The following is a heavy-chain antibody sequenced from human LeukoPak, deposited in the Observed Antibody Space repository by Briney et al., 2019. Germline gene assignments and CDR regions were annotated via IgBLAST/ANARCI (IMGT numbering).Heavy chain of an antibody. CDR2: IYHSGST. D-gene: IGHD1-26*01. V-gene: IGHV4-38-2*01. Sequence: PSETLSLTCAVSGYSISSGYYWGWIRQPPGKGLEWIGSIYHSGSTYYNPSLKSRVTISVDTSKNQFSLKLSSVTAADTAVYYCARIDSGSYSGLFDYWGQGTLGTVSS. J-gene: IGHJ4*02. CDR3: ARIDSGSYSGLFDY. CDR1: GYSISSGYY.